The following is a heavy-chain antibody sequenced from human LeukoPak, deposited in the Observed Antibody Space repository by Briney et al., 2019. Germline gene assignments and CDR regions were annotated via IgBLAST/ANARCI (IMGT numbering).Heavy chain of an antibody. J-gene: IGHJ4*02. Sequence: GGTLRLSCGASGLTFSTYWINWVRHPPGKGLEWVGNINEDGREKYYVDSVKGRFTISRDNAKNSLYLQMSSLRAEDTAVYYCARAGSLWFGESKFEYWGQGTLLTVSS. CDR3: ARAGSLWFGESKFEY. D-gene: IGHD3-10*01. CDR2: INEDGREK. CDR1: GLTFSTYW. V-gene: IGHV3-7*01.